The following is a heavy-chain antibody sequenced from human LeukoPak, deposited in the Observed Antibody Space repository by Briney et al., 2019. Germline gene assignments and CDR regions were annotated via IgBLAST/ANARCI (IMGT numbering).Heavy chain of an antibody. V-gene: IGHV4-59*01. Sequence: ASETLSLTCTVSGGSINSYFWSWIRQPPGKGLEWIGYIYYSGSTNYNPSLKSRVTISVDTSKNQFSLKLSSVTAADTAVYYCAREAYCGGDCYSGFDYWGQGTLVTVSS. D-gene: IGHD2-21*02. CDR3: AREAYCGGDCYSGFDY. J-gene: IGHJ4*02. CDR1: GGSINSYF. CDR2: IYYSGST.